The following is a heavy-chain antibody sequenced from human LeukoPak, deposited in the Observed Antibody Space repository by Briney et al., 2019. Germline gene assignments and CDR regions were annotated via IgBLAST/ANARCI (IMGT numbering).Heavy chain of an antibody. CDR1: GGSISGSSYF. J-gene: IGHJ4*02. CDR3: AGLHDYGGSNDY. CDR2: IYYTGST. V-gene: IGHV4-39*01. D-gene: IGHD4-23*01. Sequence: PSETLSLTCTVSGGSISGSSYFWGWIRQPPGKGLEWIGSIYYTGSTYYNPSLKSRVTVSVDTSKNQFSLKLSSVTAADTAVYYCAGLHDYGGSNDYWGQGTLVTVSS.